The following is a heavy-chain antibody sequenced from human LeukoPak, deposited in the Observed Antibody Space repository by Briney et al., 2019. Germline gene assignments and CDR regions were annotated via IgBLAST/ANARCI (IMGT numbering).Heavy chain of an antibody. CDR1: GFTFSSYA. CDR2: ISSNGGST. Sequence: GSLRLSCAASGFTFSSYAMHWVRQAPGKGLEYVSAISSNGGSTYYANSVKGRFTISRDNAKNSLYLQMNSLRAEDTALYYCAKGDLTDYGDHREYFQHWGQGTLVTVSS. J-gene: IGHJ1*01. D-gene: IGHD4-17*01. CDR3: AKGDLTDYGDHREYFQH. V-gene: IGHV3-64*01.